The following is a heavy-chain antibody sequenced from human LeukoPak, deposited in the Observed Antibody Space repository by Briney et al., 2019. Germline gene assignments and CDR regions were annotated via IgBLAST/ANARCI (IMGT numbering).Heavy chain of an antibody. Sequence: SETLSLTCTVSGGSISSSSHYWGWIRQPPGKGLEWIGSIYYSGSTYYNPSLKSRVTISVDTSKNQFSLKLSSVTAADTAVYYCASGDSSGYYYTLDYWGQGTLVTVSS. V-gene: IGHV4-39*01. CDR2: IYYSGST. CDR1: GGSISSSSHY. J-gene: IGHJ4*02. CDR3: ASGDSSGYYYTLDY. D-gene: IGHD3-22*01.